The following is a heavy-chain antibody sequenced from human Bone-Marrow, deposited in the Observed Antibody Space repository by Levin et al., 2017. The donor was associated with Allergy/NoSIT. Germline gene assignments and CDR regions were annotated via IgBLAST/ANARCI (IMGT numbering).Heavy chain of an antibody. J-gene: IGHJ6*02. Sequence: RAGGSLRLSCAASGFTFSSYAMSWVRQAPGKGLEWVSAISGSGGSTYYADSVKGRFTISRDNSKNTLYLQMNSLRAEDTAVYYCAKDRSSSPFYYYGMDVWGQGTTVTVSS. D-gene: IGHD6-13*01. CDR3: AKDRSSSPFYYYGMDV. V-gene: IGHV3-23*01. CDR1: GFTFSSYA. CDR2: ISGSGGST.